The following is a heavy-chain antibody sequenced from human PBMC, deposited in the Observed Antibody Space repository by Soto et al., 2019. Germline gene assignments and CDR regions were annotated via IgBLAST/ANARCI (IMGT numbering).Heavy chain of an antibody. CDR2: IDPSDSYT. D-gene: IGHD5-18*01. Sequence: PXGSLKISCQACGYKFTSNWLSWVRQVPGKGLEWVGSIDPSDSYTKYSPSFQGRVTITTDKSISTVYLQWDSLQASDTAMYYCARQAPRGYTYAKYYFEYWGQGTLVTGSS. V-gene: IGHV5-10-1*01. J-gene: IGHJ4*02. CDR1: GYKFTSNW. CDR3: ARQAPRGYTYAKYYFEY.